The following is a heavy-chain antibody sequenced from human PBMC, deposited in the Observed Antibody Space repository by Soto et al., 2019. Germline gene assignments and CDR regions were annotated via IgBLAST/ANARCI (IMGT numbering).Heavy chain of an antibody. D-gene: IGHD5-12*01. CDR3: ARGGYSGYHFMFDY. J-gene: IGHJ4*02. Sequence: LSLTCTVSGGSISGGGYSWNWIRQPPGKGLEYIGYIYRSGSNYYNPSLRSRVIISIDKSNNHFSLKLSSVTAADTAVYYCARGGYSGYHFMFDYWGQGALVTVSS. CDR2: IYRSGSN. CDR1: GGSISGGGYS. V-gene: IGHV4-30-2*01.